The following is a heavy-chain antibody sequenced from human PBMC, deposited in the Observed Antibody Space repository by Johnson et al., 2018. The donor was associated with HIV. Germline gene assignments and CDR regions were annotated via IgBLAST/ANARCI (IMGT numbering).Heavy chain of an antibody. D-gene: IGHD5-12*01. Sequence: QVQLVESGGGVVQPGGSLRLSCAASGFTFSSYGMHWVRQAPGKGLEWVAFIRYDGSNKYYAYSVKGRFTISRDNSKNTLYLQMNSLRAEDTAVYYCAKARGYDPYDAFDIWGQGTMVTVSS. CDR2: IRYDGSNK. CDR1: GFTFSSYG. J-gene: IGHJ3*02. CDR3: AKARGYDPYDAFDI. V-gene: IGHV3-30*02.